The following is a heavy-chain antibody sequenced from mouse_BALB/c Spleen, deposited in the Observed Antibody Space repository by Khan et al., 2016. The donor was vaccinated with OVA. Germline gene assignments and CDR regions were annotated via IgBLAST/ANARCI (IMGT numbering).Heavy chain of an antibody. J-gene: IGHJ1*01. CDR1: GYTFTDYE. V-gene: IGHV1-15*01. CDR2: IDPETGGT. Sequence: QVQLQQSGAELVRPGASVTLSCKASGYTFTDYEMHWVKQTPVHGLEWIGSIDPETGGTAYNQKFKGKATLTADKSSSTAYMELRSLTSEDSAVYYCTGDGSSYGWCFDVWGAGTTVTVSS. D-gene: IGHD1-1*01. CDR3: TGDGSSYGWCFDV.